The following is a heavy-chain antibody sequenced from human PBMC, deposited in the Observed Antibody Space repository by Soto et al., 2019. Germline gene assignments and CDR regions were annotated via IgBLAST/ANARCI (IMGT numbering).Heavy chain of an antibody. V-gene: IGHV3-66*01. Sequence: EVQVVESGGGLVQPGGSLRLSCAASGFTVSSNYLSWVRQAPGKGLEWVSVIYSGGTTYYADSVKGRFTISRDNSKNTLYLQMSSLRAEDTAVYYCAGGAKYYFDYWGQGTLVTVSS. CDR1: GFTVSSNY. J-gene: IGHJ4*02. CDR3: AGGAKYYFDY. CDR2: IYSGGTT.